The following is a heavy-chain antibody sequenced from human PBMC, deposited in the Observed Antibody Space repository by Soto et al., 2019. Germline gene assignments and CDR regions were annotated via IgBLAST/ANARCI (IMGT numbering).Heavy chain of an antibody. CDR1: GLSVTANY. D-gene: IGHD5-18*01. CDR3: ARRDDSETFDI. CDR2: IYRGGGT. V-gene: IGHV3-53*01. Sequence: PGGSLRLICAASGLSVTANYMTWVRQAPGKGLEWLSIIYRGGGTYYADSLKGRAIISRDGSRNMVFLQMNSLTAEDAGVYYCARRDDSETFDIWGRGTAVNVSS. J-gene: IGHJ3*02.